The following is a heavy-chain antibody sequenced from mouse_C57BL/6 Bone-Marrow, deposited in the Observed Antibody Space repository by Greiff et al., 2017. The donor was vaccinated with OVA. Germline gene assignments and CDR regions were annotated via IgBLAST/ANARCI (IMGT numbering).Heavy chain of an antibody. CDR2: IHPNSGST. D-gene: IGHD1-1*01. V-gene: IGHV1-64*01. CDR1: GYTFTSYW. CDR3: ARGGYYGSAY. J-gene: IGHJ3*01. Sequence: VQLKQPGAELVKPGASVKLSCKASGYTFTSYWMHWVKQRPGQGLEWIGMIHPNSGSTNYNEKFKSKATLAVDKSSSTAYMQLSSLTSEDSAVYYCARGGYYGSAYWGQGTLVTVSA.